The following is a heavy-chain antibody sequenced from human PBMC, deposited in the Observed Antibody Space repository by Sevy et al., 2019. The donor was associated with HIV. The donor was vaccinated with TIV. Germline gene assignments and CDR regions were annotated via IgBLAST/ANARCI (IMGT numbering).Heavy chain of an antibody. Sequence: GGSLRLSCAASGFTFSSYAMHWVRQAPGKGLEWVADIIYDGSKKYYADSVKGRFTISRDNSKNTLYLQRNSLRAEDTAVYYCARDQHDYAGNVRTGWFDPWGQGTLVTVSS. V-gene: IGHV3-30-3*01. CDR1: GFTFSSYA. J-gene: IGHJ5*02. CDR2: IIYDGSKK. CDR3: ARDQHDYAGNVRTGWFDP. D-gene: IGHD4-17*01.